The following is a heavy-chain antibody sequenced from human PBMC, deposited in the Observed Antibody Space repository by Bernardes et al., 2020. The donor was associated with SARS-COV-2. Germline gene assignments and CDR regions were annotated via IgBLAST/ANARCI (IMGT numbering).Heavy chain of an antibody. D-gene: IGHD1-26*01. J-gene: IGHJ4*02. Sequence: ASVKVSCKASGYTFINYGITWVRQAPGEGLEWMGWISAYNGHTNYAQNLQGRLTMATDTSTRTAYMEVRSLRSDDTAVYYCARDEWEQRGGFDHWGQGTLVTISS. CDR3: ARDEWEQRGGFDH. V-gene: IGHV1-18*01. CDR1: GYTFINYG. CDR2: ISAYNGHT.